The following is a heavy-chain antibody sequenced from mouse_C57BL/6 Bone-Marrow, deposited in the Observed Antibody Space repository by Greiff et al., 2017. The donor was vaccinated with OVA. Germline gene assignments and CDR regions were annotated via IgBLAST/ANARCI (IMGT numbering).Heavy chain of an antibody. CDR1: GFNIKDDY. Sequence: DVHLVESGAELVRPGASVKLSCTASGFNIKDDYMHWVKQRPEQGLEWIGWIDPENGDTEYASKFQGKATITADTSSNTAYLQLSSLTSEDTAVYYCTPYLDFDYWGQGTTLTVSS. CDR3: TPYLDFDY. J-gene: IGHJ2*01. V-gene: IGHV14-4*01. CDR2: IDPENGDT.